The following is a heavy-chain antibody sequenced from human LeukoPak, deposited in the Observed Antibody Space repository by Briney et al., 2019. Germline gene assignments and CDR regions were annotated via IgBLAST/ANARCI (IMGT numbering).Heavy chain of an antibody. J-gene: IGHJ4*02. CDR2: ISGSDSST. Sequence: GGSLRLSCAASGFIFSTYAMNWVRQAPGKGLEWVSTISGSDSSTYYADSVKGRFTISGDNSKNTLYLQMNSLRAEDTAVYYCAKDLTRSSSWYVDYFDYWGQGTLVTVSS. CDR3: AKDLTRSSSWYVDYFDY. V-gene: IGHV3-23*01. CDR1: GFIFSTYA. D-gene: IGHD6-13*01.